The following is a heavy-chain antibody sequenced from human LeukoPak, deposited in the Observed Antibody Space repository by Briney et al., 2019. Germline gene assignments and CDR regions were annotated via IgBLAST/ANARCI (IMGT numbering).Heavy chain of an antibody. D-gene: IGHD2-15*01. CDR2: IIPILGIA. Sequence: GASVKASCKASGGTFSSYAISWVRQAPGQGLEWMGRIIPILGIANYAQKFQGRVTITADKSTSTAYMELSSLRSEDTAVYYCASSVGVVVVAATPDYYYGMDVWGQGTTVTVSS. CDR3: ASSVGVVVVAATPDYYYGMDV. CDR1: GGTFSSYA. V-gene: IGHV1-69*04. J-gene: IGHJ6*02.